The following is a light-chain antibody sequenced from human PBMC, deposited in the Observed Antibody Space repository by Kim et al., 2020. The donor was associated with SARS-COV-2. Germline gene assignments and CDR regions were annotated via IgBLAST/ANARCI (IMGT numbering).Light chain of an antibody. V-gene: IGLV2-23*02. J-gene: IGLJ3*02. Sequence: QSALTQPASMSGSPGQSITISCTGTSSDVGTYNVVSWYQQHPGKVLKLMIYEVSKRPPGISNRFSGSKSGNTASLTISGLQAEDEADYYCWSYAGSSTYVVFGGGTQLTVL. CDR1: SSDVGTYNV. CDR3: WSYAGSSTYVV. CDR2: EVS.